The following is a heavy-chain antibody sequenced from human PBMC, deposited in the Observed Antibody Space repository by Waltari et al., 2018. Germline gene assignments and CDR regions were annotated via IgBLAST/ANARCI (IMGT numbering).Heavy chain of an antibody. J-gene: IGHJ4*02. CDR2: IYYSGGT. CDR1: GGSISTYY. D-gene: IGHD3-22*01. V-gene: IGHV4-59*01. CDR3: ARGRGSGYFDY. Sequence: QVQLQESGPGLVKPSETLSLTCTVSGGSISTYYWSWIRQPPGKGLEWSGYIYYSGGTNYDPSLKSRVTISVDTSKNQFSLNLRSVTAADTAVYYCARGRGSGYFDYWGQGSLVTVSS.